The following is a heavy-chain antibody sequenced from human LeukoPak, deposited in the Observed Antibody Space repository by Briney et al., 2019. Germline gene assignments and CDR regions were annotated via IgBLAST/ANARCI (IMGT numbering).Heavy chain of an antibody. Sequence: SETLSLTCTVSGGSISSGGYYWSWIRQHPGKGLEWIGYIYYSGSTYYNPSLKSRVTISVDTSKNQFSLKLSSVTAADTAVYYCARRDGSSGYFRTGPFDYWGQGTLVTVSS. V-gene: IGHV4-31*03. CDR1: GGSISSGGYY. D-gene: IGHD3-22*01. CDR2: IYYSGST. CDR3: ARRDGSSGYFRTGPFDY. J-gene: IGHJ4*02.